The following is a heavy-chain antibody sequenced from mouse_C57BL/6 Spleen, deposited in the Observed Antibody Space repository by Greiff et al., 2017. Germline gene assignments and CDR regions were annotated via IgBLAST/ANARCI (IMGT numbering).Heavy chain of an antibody. CDR2: INPNNGGT. V-gene: IGHV1-22*01. CDR3: ARGDYGSFAY. Sequence: VHVKQSGPELVKPGASVKMSCKASGYTFTDYNMHWVKQSHGKSLEWIGYINPNNGGTSYNQKFKGKATLTVNKSSSTAYMELRSLTSEDSAVYYCARGDYGSFAYWGQGTLVTVSA. D-gene: IGHD2-2*01. CDR1: GYTFTDYN. J-gene: IGHJ3*01.